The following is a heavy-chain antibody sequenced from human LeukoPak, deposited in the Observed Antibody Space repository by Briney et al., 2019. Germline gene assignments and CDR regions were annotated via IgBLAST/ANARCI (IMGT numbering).Heavy chain of an antibody. CDR2: IYYTGTT. CDR1: GGSIRDFY. Sequence: PSETLSLTCSVSGGSIRDFYWTWIRQPPGKGLEWIGYIYYTGTTNYSPSLRGRVIMSVDTSRNQFSLNLTSVTPADTAVYFCAQKAPYSPGYSQDWGQGTLVTVSS. D-gene: IGHD2-15*01. CDR3: AQKAPYSPGYSQD. V-gene: IGHV4-59*01. J-gene: IGHJ1*01.